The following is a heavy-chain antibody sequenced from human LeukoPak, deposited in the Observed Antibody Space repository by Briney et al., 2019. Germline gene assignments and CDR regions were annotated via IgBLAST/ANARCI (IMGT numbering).Heavy chain of an antibody. V-gene: IGHV3-21*01. CDR2: ITSSSSYI. CDR1: GFSFGSYT. Sequence: PGGSLRLSCAASGFSFGSYTMXWVRXAPGXGLEWVSSITSSSSYIYYADSVKGRFTISRDNAKNSLYLQMNSLRAEDTAVYYCARSGSSYYLDYWGQGTLVTVSS. CDR3: ARSGSSYYLDY. J-gene: IGHJ4*02.